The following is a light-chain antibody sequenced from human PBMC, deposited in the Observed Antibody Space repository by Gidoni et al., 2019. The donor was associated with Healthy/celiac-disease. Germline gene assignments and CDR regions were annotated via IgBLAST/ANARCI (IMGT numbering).Light chain of an antibody. V-gene: IGLV3-25*03. CDR3: QSADSSGTLLV. Sequence: SYELTQPPSVSVSPGQTARITCSGDALPKQYAYWYQQKPGQAPVLVIYKDSERPSGTPERFSGSSSGTTVTLTISGVQAEDEADYYCQSADSSGTLLVFGGGTKLTVL. CDR2: KDS. CDR1: ALPKQY. J-gene: IGLJ3*02.